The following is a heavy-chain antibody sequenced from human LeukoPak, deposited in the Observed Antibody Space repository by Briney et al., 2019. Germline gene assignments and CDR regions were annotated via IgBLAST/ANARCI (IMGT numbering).Heavy chain of an antibody. J-gene: IGHJ5*02. CDR3: AKDPAIVLMVYAARWFDP. CDR1: GFTFSSYA. CDR2: ISGSGGST. D-gene: IGHD2-8*01. V-gene: IGHV3-23*01. Sequence: PGGSLRLSCAASGFTFSSYAMSWVRQAPGEGPEWVSAISGSGGSTYYADSVKGRFTISRDNSKNTLYLQMNSLRAEDTAVYYCAKDPAIVLMVYAARWFDPWGQGTLVTVSS.